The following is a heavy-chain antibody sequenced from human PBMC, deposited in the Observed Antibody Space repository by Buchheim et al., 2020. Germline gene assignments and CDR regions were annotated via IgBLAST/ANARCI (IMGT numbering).Heavy chain of an antibody. V-gene: IGHV3-30*02. Sequence: QVQLVESGGGVVQPGRSLRLSCAASGFTFSSYGMHWVRQAPGKGLEWVAFIRYDGSNKYYADSVKGRFTISRDNSKNTLYLQMNSLSAEDTAVYYCAKDLFGYYDSSGYSRALDYWGQGTL. CDR3: AKDLFGYYDSSGYSRALDY. D-gene: IGHD3-22*01. CDR1: GFTFSSYG. J-gene: IGHJ4*02. CDR2: IRYDGSNK.